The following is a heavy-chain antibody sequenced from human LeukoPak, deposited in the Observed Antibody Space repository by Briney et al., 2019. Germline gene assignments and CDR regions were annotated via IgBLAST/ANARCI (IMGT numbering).Heavy chain of an antibody. D-gene: IGHD1-26*01. CDR1: GYTFIAYG. Sequence: ASVKVSCKASGYTFIAYGISWVRQAPGQGLEWMGWISAYSGNANYAQKVQGRVTVTTGTSTSTAYMELRSLRSDDTAVYYCATSGSTDAFDIWGQGTMVTVSS. CDR3: ATSGSTDAFDI. J-gene: IGHJ3*02. V-gene: IGHV1-18*01. CDR2: ISAYSGNA.